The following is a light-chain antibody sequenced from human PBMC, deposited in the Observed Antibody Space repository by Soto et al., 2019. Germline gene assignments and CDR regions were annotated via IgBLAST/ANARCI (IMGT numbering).Light chain of an antibody. CDR2: DAS. Sequence: EIVMTQSPATLSVSPGEGATLSCRASHSVSSNLAWYKLKPGQAPRLLIYDASTSATGIPARFSGSGAGTEFTLTISSLQSEDFAVYYCQQYDNWPRTFGQGTKVEIK. CDR1: HSVSSN. V-gene: IGKV3-15*01. CDR3: QQYDNWPRT. J-gene: IGKJ1*01.